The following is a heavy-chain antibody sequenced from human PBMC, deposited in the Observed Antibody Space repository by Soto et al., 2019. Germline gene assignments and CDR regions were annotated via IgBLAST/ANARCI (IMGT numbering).Heavy chain of an antibody. V-gene: IGHV4-34*01. CDR3: ARGYDTALAPIF. CDR2: INHLTTT. D-gene: IGHD5-18*01. J-gene: IGHJ4*02. Sequence: SETLSLTCAVYGGSFSSYHWSWIRQTPGKGLEWIGEINHLTTTNYNPSLKSRVIISLDTPKNQCSLKLSSVTAADTAGYYCARGYDTALAPIFWGQGILVTVSS. CDR1: GGSFSSYH.